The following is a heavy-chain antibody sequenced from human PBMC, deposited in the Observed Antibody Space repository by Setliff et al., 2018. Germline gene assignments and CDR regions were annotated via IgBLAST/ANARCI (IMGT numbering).Heavy chain of an antibody. CDR1: GASIRGGSGGSFY. V-gene: IGHV4-39*01. CDR3: ARHRPNLPFDA. D-gene: IGHD7-27*01. Sequence: PSETLSLTCTVSGASIRGGSGGSFYWAWIRQPPGKGLEWIGSVLYSGTTFYNPSLLSRVTISVDTSKNQFSLKLSSVTAADTSVYFCARHRPNLPFDAWGQGALVTVSS. J-gene: IGHJ4*02. CDR2: VLYSGTT.